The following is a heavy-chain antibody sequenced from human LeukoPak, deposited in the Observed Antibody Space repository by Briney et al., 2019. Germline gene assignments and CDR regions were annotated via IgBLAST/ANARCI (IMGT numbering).Heavy chain of an antibody. Sequence: SETLSLTCTVSGGSISSSNYYGGWIRQPPGRGLGCIGSIFYSGSTYYNPAVKSRVTISVDTSKSQLSLRLTSVTAADTAVYYCARAGDGQSLDGEFDYWGQGTLVTVSS. CDR1: GGSISSSNYY. V-gene: IGHV4-39*01. CDR3: ARAGDGQSLDGEFDY. CDR2: IFYSGST. D-gene: IGHD6-19*01. J-gene: IGHJ4*02.